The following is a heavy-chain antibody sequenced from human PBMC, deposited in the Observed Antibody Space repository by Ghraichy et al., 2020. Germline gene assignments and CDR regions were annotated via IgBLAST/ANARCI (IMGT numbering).Heavy chain of an antibody. CDR3: ARDFVMGVPHY. CDR2: IFDSGST. D-gene: IGHD2-21*01. Sequence: SETLSLTCIVSGDSVSAGSHYWSWIRQPPGKGLEWIGYIFDSGSTNYNPSLKSRLTMSVDTSNNRFSLSLSSVTAADTAVYYCARDFVMGVPHYWSQGILVTVSS. V-gene: IGHV4-61*01. J-gene: IGHJ4*02. CDR1: GDSVSAGSHY.